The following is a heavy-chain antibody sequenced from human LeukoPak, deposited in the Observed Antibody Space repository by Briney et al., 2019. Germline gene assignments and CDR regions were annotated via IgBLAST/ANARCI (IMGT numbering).Heavy chain of an antibody. CDR2: ISAYNGNT. CDR1: GYTFTSYG. Sequence: ASVTVSCKASGYTFTSYGISWVRQAPGQGLEWMGWISAYNGNTNYAQKLQGRVTMTTDTSTSTAYMELRSLRSDDTAVYYCAMGYCSSTSCSPGNYYYGMDVWGQGTTVTVSS. J-gene: IGHJ6*02. CDR3: AMGYCSSTSCSPGNYYYGMDV. D-gene: IGHD2-2*01. V-gene: IGHV1-18*01.